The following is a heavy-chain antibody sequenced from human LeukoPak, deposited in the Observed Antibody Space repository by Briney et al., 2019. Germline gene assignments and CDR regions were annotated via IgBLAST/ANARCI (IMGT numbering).Heavy chain of an antibody. CDR3: AHSSFTVAGTVHFDY. J-gene: IGHJ4*02. Sequence: KESGPTLVNPTQTLTLTCTFSGFSLRTRGVGVGWIRQPPGKALEWLSLIYWDDDKRYSPSLKSRLTITKDTSKNQVVLTMTNMDPVDTATYYCAHSSFTVAGTVHFDYWGQGTLVTVSS. CDR2: IYWDDDK. V-gene: IGHV2-5*02. D-gene: IGHD6-19*01. CDR1: GFSLRTRGVG.